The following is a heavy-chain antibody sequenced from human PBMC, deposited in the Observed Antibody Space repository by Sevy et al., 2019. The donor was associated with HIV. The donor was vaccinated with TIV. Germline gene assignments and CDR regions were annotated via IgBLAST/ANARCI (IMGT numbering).Heavy chain of an antibody. J-gene: IGHJ4*02. D-gene: IGHD3-9*01. CDR3: ARLPTGLQSFNYLLSTYCDS. CDR2: IKQDGSKT. CDR1: GFDFNHHW. V-gene: IGHV3-7*01. Sequence: GGSLRLSCAASGFDFNHHWMSWVRQAPQKGLEWVANIKQDGSKTYYVDSLEGRFTISRDNAKNSLSLQINDLRAEDTAVYYCARLPTGLQSFNYLLSTYCDSGGQGTLVTVSS.